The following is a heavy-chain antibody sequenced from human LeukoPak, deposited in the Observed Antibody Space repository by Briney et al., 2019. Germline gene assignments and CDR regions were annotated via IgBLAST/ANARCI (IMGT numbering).Heavy chain of an antibody. CDR3: ARPRGSPIGGYNWFDP. Sequence: SETLSLTCTVSGGSISSSSYYWGWIRQPPGKGLEWIGSIYYSGSTYYNPSLKSRVTISVDTSKNQFSLKLSSVPAADTAVYYCARPRGSPIGGYNWFDPWGQGTLVTVSS. D-gene: IGHD2-15*01. J-gene: IGHJ5*02. V-gene: IGHV4-39*01. CDR1: GGSISSSSYY. CDR2: IYYSGST.